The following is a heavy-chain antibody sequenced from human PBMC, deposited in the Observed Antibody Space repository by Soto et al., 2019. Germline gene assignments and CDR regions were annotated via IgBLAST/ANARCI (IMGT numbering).Heavy chain of an antibody. CDR3: ARDRTGSWYGRGYHYYGLDV. D-gene: IGHD6-13*01. V-gene: IGHV3-11*01. CDR1: GFTLSDSY. CDR2: ISSSVTII. Sequence: PGGSLRLSCAASGFTLSDSYMSWIRQAPGKGLEWISYISSSVTIIYDAYSVKGRFTVSRDNAKNSLYLQVNSLRAEDTAVYYCARDRTGSWYGRGYHYYGLDVWGQGTTVTVSS. J-gene: IGHJ6*02.